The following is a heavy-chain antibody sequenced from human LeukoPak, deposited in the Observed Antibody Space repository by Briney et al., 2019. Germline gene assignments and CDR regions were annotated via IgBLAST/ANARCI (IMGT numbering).Heavy chain of an antibody. CDR1: GYTFTGYY. Sequence: ASVKVSCKASGYTFTGYYMHWVRQAPGQGLEWMGWINPNSGGTNYAQKFQGRVTMTRDTSISTAYMELSRLRSDDTAVYYCARDRGYCSSTSCYYDAFDIWGQGIMVTVSS. CDR2: INPNSGGT. CDR3: ARDRGYCSSTSCYYDAFDI. D-gene: IGHD2-2*01. J-gene: IGHJ3*02. V-gene: IGHV1-2*02.